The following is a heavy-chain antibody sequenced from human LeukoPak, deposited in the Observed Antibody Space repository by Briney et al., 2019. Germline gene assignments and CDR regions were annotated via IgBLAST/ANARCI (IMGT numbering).Heavy chain of an antibody. CDR2: INPNSGGT. V-gene: IGHV1-2*02. Sequence: ASVKASCKASGYTFTGYYMHWVRQAPGQGLEWMGWINPNSGGTNYAQKFQGRVTMTRDTSISTAYMELSRLRSDDTAVYYCAREGRRIAAAGRGWFDPWGQGTLVTVSS. J-gene: IGHJ5*02. D-gene: IGHD6-13*01. CDR1: GYTFTGYY. CDR3: AREGRRIAAAGRGWFDP.